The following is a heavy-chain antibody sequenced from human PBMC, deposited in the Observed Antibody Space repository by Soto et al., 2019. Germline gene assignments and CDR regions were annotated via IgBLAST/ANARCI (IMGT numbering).Heavy chain of an antibody. V-gene: IGHV4-39*01. J-gene: IGHJ6*02. CDR3: ARPYYDFWSGYYNYYYGMDV. D-gene: IGHD3-3*01. Sequence: SETLSLTCTVSGGSISSSSYYWGWIRQPPGKGLEWIGSIYYSGSTYYNPSLKSRVTISVDTSKNQFTQKLSSVTAADTAVYCCARPYYDFWSGYYNYYYGMDVWGQGTTVTVSS. CDR1: GGSISSSSYY. CDR2: IYYSGST.